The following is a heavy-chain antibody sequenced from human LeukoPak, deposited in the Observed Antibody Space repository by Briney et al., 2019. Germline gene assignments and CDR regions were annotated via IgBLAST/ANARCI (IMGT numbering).Heavy chain of an antibody. Sequence: GGSLRLSCSASGFTFSSYAMHWVRQAPGKGLEWVSSISSSSTYIYYADSVKGRFTISRDNAKNSLYLQMNSLRAEDTAVYYCARSPWGSNWYNDAFDIWGQGTMVTVSS. CDR3: ARSPWGSNWYNDAFDI. V-gene: IGHV3-21*01. D-gene: IGHD6-13*01. CDR1: GFTFSSYA. CDR2: ISSSSTYI. J-gene: IGHJ3*02.